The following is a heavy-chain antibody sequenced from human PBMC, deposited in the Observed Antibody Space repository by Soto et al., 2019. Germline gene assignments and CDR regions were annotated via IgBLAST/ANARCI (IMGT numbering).Heavy chain of an antibody. J-gene: IGHJ5*02. D-gene: IGHD1-26*01. Sequence: QVQLQQWGAGLLKPSETLSLTCAVYGGSFSGYYWSWIRQPPGKGLEWIGEINHSGSTNYNPSLKSRDTISVDTSKNPFSLKLSSVTAADTAVYYCASGGGGSYSHWFDPWGQGTLVTVSS. CDR1: GGSFSGYY. CDR3: ASGGGGSYSHWFDP. CDR2: INHSGST. V-gene: IGHV4-34*01.